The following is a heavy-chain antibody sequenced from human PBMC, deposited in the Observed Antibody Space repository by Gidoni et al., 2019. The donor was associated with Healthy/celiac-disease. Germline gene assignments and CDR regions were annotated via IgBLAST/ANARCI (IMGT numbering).Heavy chain of an antibody. CDR1: GFTFSSHG. D-gene: IGHD1-26*01. Sequence: QVQLVESGGGVVQPGRSLRLSCAASGFTFSSHGMHWVRQAPGKGLEWVAFIRYDGSNKYYADSVKGRFTISRDNSKNTLYLQMNSLRAEDTAVYYCAKDRPSSGSGQSHFQHWGQGTLVTVSS. V-gene: IGHV3-30*02. CDR3: AKDRPSSGSGQSHFQH. CDR2: IRYDGSNK. J-gene: IGHJ1*01.